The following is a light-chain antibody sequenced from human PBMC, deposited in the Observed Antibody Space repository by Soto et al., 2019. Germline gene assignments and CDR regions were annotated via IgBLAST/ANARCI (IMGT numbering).Light chain of an antibody. V-gene: IGKV1-27*01. CDR2: VAS. Sequence: DIQRTQSPSSRSASVGDRVTITCRASQGITNYLAWYQQKPGKVPKLLIYVASTLQSGVPSRFSGTGSGTDFTLTISNLQPEDVATYYCQKCDSAPLTFGGGTKVDIK. CDR3: QKCDSAPLT. J-gene: IGKJ4*01. CDR1: QGITNY.